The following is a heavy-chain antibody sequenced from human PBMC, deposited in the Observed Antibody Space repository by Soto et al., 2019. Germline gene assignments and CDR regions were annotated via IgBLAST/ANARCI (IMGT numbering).Heavy chain of an antibody. CDR3: AEGGFYDGFDY. Sequence: GGSLRLSCAASGFTFSNFAMSWVRQAPGKGLEWVSSITSTSDRTYYAASVKGRFTISSDNSKNTVFLQLNSLRDEDTALYYCAEGGFYDGFDYWGQGTLVTVSS. CDR1: GFTFSNFA. J-gene: IGHJ4*02. D-gene: IGHD5-12*01. V-gene: IGHV3-23*01. CDR2: ITSTSDRT.